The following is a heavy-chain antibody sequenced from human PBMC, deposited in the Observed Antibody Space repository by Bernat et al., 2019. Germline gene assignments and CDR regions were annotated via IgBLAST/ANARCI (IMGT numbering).Heavy chain of an antibody. J-gene: IGHJ5*02. V-gene: IGHV1-46*03. CDR2: INPSVGST. CDR3: ARRGSGWYGEWVDP. CDR1: GYTFPGCY. Sequence: GEAGGGGGGPGASVEVSWEGAGYTFPGCYAHWVRQAPGQGLEWMGIINPSVGSTSYAQKFQGRVTMTRDTSTSTAYMELSSLRSEDTAVYYCARRGSGWYGEWVDPWGQGTLGTVSS. D-gene: IGHD6-19*01.